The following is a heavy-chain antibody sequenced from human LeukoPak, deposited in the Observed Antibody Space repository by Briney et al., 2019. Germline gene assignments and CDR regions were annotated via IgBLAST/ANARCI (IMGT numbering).Heavy chain of an antibody. Sequence: SETLSLTCTVSGGSISNYYWSWIRQPPGKGLEWIGEINHSGSTNYNPSLKSRVTISVDTSKNQFSLKLSSVTAADTAVYYCARGKIAARARRWFDPWGQGTLVTVSS. J-gene: IGHJ5*02. CDR3: ARGKIAARARRWFDP. V-gene: IGHV4-34*01. CDR1: GGSISNYY. CDR2: INHSGST. D-gene: IGHD6-6*01.